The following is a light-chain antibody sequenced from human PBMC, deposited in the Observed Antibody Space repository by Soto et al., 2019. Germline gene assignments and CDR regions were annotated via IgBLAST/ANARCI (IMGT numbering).Light chain of an antibody. CDR3: QQYYSPSYT. Sequence: DIVMTQSPDSLAVSLGERATINCKSSQSLLYSSNNKNYLAWHQQKPGQPPKLLIYWASTRESGVPDRFSGSWSGTDFTLTISSLQAEDVAVYYCQQYYSPSYTFGQGTKLEIK. V-gene: IGKV4-1*01. CDR2: WAS. J-gene: IGKJ2*01. CDR1: QSLLYSSNNKNY.